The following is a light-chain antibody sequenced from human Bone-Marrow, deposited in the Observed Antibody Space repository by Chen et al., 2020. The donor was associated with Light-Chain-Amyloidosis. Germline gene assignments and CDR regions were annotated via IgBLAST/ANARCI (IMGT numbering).Light chain of an antibody. CDR2: DVT. CDR1: SNDVGGYDY. V-gene: IGLV2-14*03. Sequence: QSALTQPASVSGSPGPSITIPCTGTSNDVGGYDYVSWYQRHPDKAPRLMIYDVTNRPSGVSHRFSGSTSGNTASLTISGLQAEDEGDYYCSSYTSSVSWVFGGGTRVTVL. CDR3: SSYTSSVSWV. J-gene: IGLJ3*02.